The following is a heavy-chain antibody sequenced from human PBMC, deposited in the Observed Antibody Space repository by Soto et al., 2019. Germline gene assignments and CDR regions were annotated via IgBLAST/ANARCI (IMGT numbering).Heavy chain of an antibody. J-gene: IGHJ2*01. CDR2: IYYSGST. CDR3: ARDPGSVSLRGEWYFDL. CDR1: GGSISSGGYY. Sequence: QVQLQESGPGLVKPSQTLSLTCTVSGGSISSGGYYWSWIRQHPGKGLEWTGYIYYSGSTYYNPSLKSRVTISVDTSKNQFSLKLSAVTAADTDVYYCARDPGSVSLRGEWYFDLWGRGTLVTVSS. V-gene: IGHV4-31*03. D-gene: IGHD3-10*01.